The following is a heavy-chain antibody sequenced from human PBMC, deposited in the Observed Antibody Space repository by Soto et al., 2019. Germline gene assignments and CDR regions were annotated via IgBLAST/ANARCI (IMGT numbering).Heavy chain of an antibody. CDR1: GLTFRSYG. V-gene: IGHV3-30*03. J-gene: IGHJ4*02. Sequence: GGSLRLSCAVSGLTFRSYGMHWVRQAPGKGLEWVAVISYDGSNKYYADSVKGRFTISRDNSKNTLYLQMDNLRADDTALYYCARERSRLDYWGQGTLVTVSS. CDR2: ISYDGSNK. CDR3: ARERSRLDY.